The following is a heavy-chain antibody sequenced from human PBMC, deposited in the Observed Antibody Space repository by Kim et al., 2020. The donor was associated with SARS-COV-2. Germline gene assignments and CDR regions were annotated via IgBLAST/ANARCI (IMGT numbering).Heavy chain of an antibody. CDR2: ISYDGSNK. CDR1: GFTFSSYG. Sequence: GGSLRLSCAASGFTFSSYGMHWVRQAPGKGLEWVAVISYDGSNKYYADSVKGRFTISRDNSKNTLYLQMNSLRAEDTAVYYCAKFQVYGSEMGYYYGMDVWGQGTTVTVSS. V-gene: IGHV3-30*18. CDR3: AKFQVYGSEMGYYYGMDV. D-gene: IGHD3-10*01. J-gene: IGHJ6*02.